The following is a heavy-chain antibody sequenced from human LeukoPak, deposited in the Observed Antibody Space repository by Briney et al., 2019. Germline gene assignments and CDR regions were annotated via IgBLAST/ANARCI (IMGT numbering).Heavy chain of an antibody. J-gene: IGHJ4*02. V-gene: IGHV3-21*01. D-gene: IGHD2-15*01. Sequence: GGSLRLSCAASGFTFSTYSMTWVRQAPGKGLEWVSSISSSSYYIYDADSVKGRFTISRDNAENSLYLQMNSLRAEDTAVYYCARLRFLKKTVAQPADCWGQGTLVTVSS. CDR2: ISSSSYYI. CDR1: GFTFSTYS. CDR3: ARLRFLKKTVAQPADC.